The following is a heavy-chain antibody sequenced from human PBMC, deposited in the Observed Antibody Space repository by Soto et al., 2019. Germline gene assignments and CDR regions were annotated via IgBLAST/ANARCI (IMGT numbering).Heavy chain of an antibody. CDR3: AREPPSGYDSSGYYDY. Sequence: ASVKVSCKASGYTFTSYYMHWVRQAPGQGLEWMGIINPSGGSTSYAQKFQGRVTMTRDTSTSTVYMELSSLGSEDTAVYYCAREPPSGYDSSGYYDYWGQGTLVTVSS. V-gene: IGHV1-46*01. J-gene: IGHJ4*02. D-gene: IGHD3-22*01. CDR2: INPSGGST. CDR1: GYTFTSYY.